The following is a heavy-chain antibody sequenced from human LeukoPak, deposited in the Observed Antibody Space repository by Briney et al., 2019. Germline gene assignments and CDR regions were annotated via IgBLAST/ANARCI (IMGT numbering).Heavy chain of an antibody. Sequence: PGGSLRLSCAASGFTFSSYAISWVRQAPGKGLEWVSAISCSGGSTYYADSVKGRFTISRDNSKNTLYLQMNSLRAEDTAVYYCAPRGGSSGLKEVSGGQGTLVTVSS. V-gene: IGHV3-23*01. CDR3: APRGGSSGLKEVS. CDR1: GFTFSSYA. J-gene: IGHJ4*02. D-gene: IGHD3-22*01. CDR2: ISCSGGST.